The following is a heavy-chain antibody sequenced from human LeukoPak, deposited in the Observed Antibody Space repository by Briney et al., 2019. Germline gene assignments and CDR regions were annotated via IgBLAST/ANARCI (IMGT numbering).Heavy chain of an antibody. V-gene: IGHV4-38-2*02. CDR2: IFHSGST. D-gene: IGHD6-19*01. CDR1: GYSISSGYY. J-gene: IGHJ4*02. Sequence: SETLSLTCAVSGYSISSGYYWGWIRQPPGKGLEWVGSIFHSGSTYYNPSLKSRVTISVDTSKNQFSLKLSSVTAADTAVYYCARDRGVAVAGPPGYWGQGTLVTDSS. CDR3: ARDRGVAVAGPPGY.